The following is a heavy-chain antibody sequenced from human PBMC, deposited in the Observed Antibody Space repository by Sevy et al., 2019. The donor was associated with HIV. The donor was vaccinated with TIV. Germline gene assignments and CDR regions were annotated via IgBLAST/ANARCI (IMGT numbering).Heavy chain of an antibody. CDR2: INPNSGGT. CDR3: ARDVGRYCSSTSCSRYYYYGMDV. D-gene: IGHD2-2*01. Sequence: ASVKVSCKASGYTFTGYYMHWVRQAPGQGLEWMGWINPNSGGTNYAQKFQGRVTMTRDTSISTAYMELSRLRSDDTAVYYCARDVGRYCSSTSCSRYYYYGMDVWGQGTTVT. CDR1: GYTFTGYY. J-gene: IGHJ6*02. V-gene: IGHV1-2*02.